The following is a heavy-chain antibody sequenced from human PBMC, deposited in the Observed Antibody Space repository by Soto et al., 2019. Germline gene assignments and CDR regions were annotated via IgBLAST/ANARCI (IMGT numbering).Heavy chain of an antibody. J-gene: IGHJ6*02. CDR2: IDPSDSYT. CDR3: AGGGVRGVITRTRDYYGMDV. CDR1: GYSFTSYW. Sequence: GESLKTSCKGSGYSFTSYWINWVRQMPGKGLEWMGRIDPSDSYTRYSPSFQGQVTISADKSISTAYLQWSSLKASDTAMYYCAGGGVRGVITRTRDYYGMDVWGQGTTVTVSS. D-gene: IGHD3-10*01. V-gene: IGHV5-10-1*04.